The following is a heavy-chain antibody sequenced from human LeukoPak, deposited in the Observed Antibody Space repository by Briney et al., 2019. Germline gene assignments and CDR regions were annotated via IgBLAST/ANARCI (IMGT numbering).Heavy chain of an antibody. V-gene: IGHV4-59*01. CDR2: IYYSGST. D-gene: IGHD3-16*02. CDR3: ASLPFPVSHFDY. J-gene: IGHJ4*02. CDR1: GGSISSYY. Sequence: SETLSLTCTVSGGSISSYYWSWLRQPPGKGLEWIGYIYYSGSTNYNPSLTSRVTISVDTSKNQFSLKLSSVTAADTAVYYCASLPFPVSHFDYWGQGTLVTVSS.